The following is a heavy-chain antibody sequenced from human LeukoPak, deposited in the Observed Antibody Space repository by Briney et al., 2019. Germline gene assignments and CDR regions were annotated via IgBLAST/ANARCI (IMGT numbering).Heavy chain of an antibody. CDR1: GYTFTSYD. J-gene: IGHJ3*02. D-gene: IGHD6-13*01. V-gene: IGHV1-18*01. CDR3: ARVMAAAGTDAFDI. Sequence: ASVKVSCKASGYTFTSYDINWVRQATGQGLEWMGWISAYNGNTNYAQKLQGRVTMTTDTSTSTAYMELRSLRFDDTAVYYCARVMAAAGTDAFDIWGQGTMVTVSS. CDR2: ISAYNGNT.